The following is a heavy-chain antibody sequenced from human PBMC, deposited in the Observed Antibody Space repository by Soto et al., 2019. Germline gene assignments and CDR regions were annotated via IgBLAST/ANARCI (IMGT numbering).Heavy chain of an antibody. V-gene: IGHV5-51*01. CDR3: ARRKYGGNNYRGAFDI. CDR1: GYSFTSYW. D-gene: IGHD1-26*01. Sequence: GESLKISCEGSGYSFTSYWIGWVRQMPGKGPEWMGIIYPGNSNTRYSPSFQGQVTISADKSISTAYLQWSSLKASDTAMYYCARRKYGGNNYRGAFDIWGQGTMVTVSS. J-gene: IGHJ3*02. CDR2: IYPGNSNT.